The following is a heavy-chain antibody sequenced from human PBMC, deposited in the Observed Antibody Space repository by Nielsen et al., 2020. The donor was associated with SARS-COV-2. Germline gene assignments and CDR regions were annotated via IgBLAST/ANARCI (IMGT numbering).Heavy chain of an antibody. Sequence: VRQAPGKGLEWVSSISSSSSYTYYADSVEGRFTISRDNAKNSLYLQMNSLRAEDTAVYYCARDESSAVGATGEYFDYWGQGTLVTVSS. V-gene: IGHV3-21*01. CDR2: ISSSSSYT. J-gene: IGHJ4*02. D-gene: IGHD1-26*01. CDR3: ARDESSAVGATGEYFDY.